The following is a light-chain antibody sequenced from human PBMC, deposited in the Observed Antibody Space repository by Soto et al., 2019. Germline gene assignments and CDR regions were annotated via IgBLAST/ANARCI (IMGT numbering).Light chain of an antibody. CDR3: QSYDSSLSWV. Sequence: QLVLTQPPSVSGAPGQRVTISCTGSSSNIGAGYDVHWYQQLPGTAPKLLIYGNSNRPSGVPDRFSGSKSGTSASLAITGLQAEYEADYYCQSYDSSLSWVFGGGTKLTVL. V-gene: IGLV1-40*01. CDR1: SSNIGAGYD. CDR2: GNS. J-gene: IGLJ3*02.